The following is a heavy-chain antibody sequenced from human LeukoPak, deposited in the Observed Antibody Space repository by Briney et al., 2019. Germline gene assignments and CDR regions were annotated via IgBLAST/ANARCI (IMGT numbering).Heavy chain of an antibody. CDR3: ARDRLQPKS. V-gene: IGHV4-59*01. CDR1: GGSISSYY. J-gene: IGHJ4*02. CDR2: IYYSGST. D-gene: IGHD5-24*01. Sequence: SETLSLTCTVSGGSISSYYWSWIRQPPGKGLEWIGYIYYSGSTNYNPSLKSRVTISVDTSKNQFSLKLSSVTAADTAVYYCARDRLQPKSGGQGPLVTVSS.